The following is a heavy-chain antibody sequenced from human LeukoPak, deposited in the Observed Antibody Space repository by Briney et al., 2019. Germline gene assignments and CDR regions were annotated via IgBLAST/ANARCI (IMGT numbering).Heavy chain of an antibody. CDR3: ARAASRWYYDTLGYFDY. CDR1: GFTFSSYW. J-gene: IGHJ4*02. D-gene: IGHD3-9*01. CDR2: IKSDGSST. V-gene: IGHV3-74*01. Sequence: PGGSLRLSCAASGFTFSSYWIHWVRQAPGKGLVWVSRIKSDGSSTSYADSVKGRFTISRDNSKNTLYLQMNSLRAEDTAVYYCARAASRWYYDTLGYFDYWGQGTLVTVSS.